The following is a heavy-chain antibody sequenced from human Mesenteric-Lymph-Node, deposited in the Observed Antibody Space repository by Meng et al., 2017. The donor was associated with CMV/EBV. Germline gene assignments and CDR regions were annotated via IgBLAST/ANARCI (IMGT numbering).Heavy chain of an antibody. Sequence: GESLKISCAASGFTFSSYSMNWVRQAPGKGLEWVSSISSSSSYIYYADSVKGRFTISRDNAKNSLYLQMNSLRAEDTAVYYCAKLYGDLDNYYYYGMDVWGQGTTVTVSS. CDR2: ISSSSSYI. D-gene: IGHD4-17*01. CDR3: AKLYGDLDNYYYYGMDV. CDR1: GFTFSSYS. V-gene: IGHV3-21*01. J-gene: IGHJ6*02.